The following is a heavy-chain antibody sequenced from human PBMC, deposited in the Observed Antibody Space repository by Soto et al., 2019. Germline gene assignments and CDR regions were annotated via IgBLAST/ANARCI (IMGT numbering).Heavy chain of an antibody. Sequence: GASVKVSCKASGYTFTSYGISWVRQAPGQGLEWMGWISAYNGNTNYAQKLQGRVTMTTDTSTSTAYMELRSLRSDDTAVYYCARYIVVVPAAIYYYYYMDVWGKGTTVTVSS. V-gene: IGHV1-18*01. CDR3: ARYIVVVPAAIYYYYYMDV. CDR1: GYTFTSYG. D-gene: IGHD2-2*01. J-gene: IGHJ6*03. CDR2: ISAYNGNT.